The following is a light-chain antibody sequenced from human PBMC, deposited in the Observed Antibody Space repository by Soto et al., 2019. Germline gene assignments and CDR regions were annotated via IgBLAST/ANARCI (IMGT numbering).Light chain of an antibody. V-gene: IGKV1-5*03. CDR1: QTISSW. CDR2: KAS. J-gene: IGKJ1*01. CDR3: QQYNSYSEA. Sequence: DVQRPQSPSTLSGSVGDRVTITCRASQTISSWLAWYQQKPGKAPKLLIYKASTLKSGVPSRFSGSGSGTEFTLTISSLQPDDFATYYCQQYNSYSEAFGQGTKVDIK.